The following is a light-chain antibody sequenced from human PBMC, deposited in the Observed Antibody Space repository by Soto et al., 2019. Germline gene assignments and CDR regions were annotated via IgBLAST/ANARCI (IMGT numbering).Light chain of an antibody. V-gene: IGKV1-39*01. J-gene: IGKJ1*01. CDR3: QQSYSSPPT. Sequence: DIQMTQSPSSLSASVEDRFIITCRASQSISNHLNWYQQKPGKAPKLLIFAASSLQSGVPSRFSGSRSGPDFTLTISSLQPEDFATYYCQQSYSSPPTFGQGTKGDIK. CDR1: QSISNH. CDR2: AAS.